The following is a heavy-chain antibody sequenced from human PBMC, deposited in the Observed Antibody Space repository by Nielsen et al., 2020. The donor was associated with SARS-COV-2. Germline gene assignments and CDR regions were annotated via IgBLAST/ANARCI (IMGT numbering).Heavy chain of an antibody. D-gene: IGHD2-2*01. CDR1: GFTFSSYW. J-gene: IGHJ4*02. CDR2: INSDGSTT. Sequence: GGSLRLSCAASGFTFSSYWMHWVRQAPGKGLVWVSRINSDGSTTTYADSVQGRFTISRDNAKNTLYLQMSSLRVEDTALYYCARGGSYDTSSVDYWGQGTLVTVSS. V-gene: IGHV3-74*01. CDR3: ARGGSYDTSSVDY.